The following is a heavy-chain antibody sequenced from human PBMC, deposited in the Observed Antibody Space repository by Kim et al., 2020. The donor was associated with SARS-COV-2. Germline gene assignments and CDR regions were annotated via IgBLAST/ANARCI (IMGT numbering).Heavy chain of an antibody. CDR1: GGSISSSSYY. CDR3: ARQVDFDWSFDY. CDR2: IYYSGST. V-gene: IGHV4-39*01. D-gene: IGHD3-9*01. Sequence: SETLSLTCTVSGGSISSSSYYWGWIRQPPGKGLEWIGSIYYSGSTYYNPSLKSRVTISVDTSKNQFSLKLSSVTAADTAVYYCARQVDFDWSFDYWGQGTLVTVSS. J-gene: IGHJ4*02.